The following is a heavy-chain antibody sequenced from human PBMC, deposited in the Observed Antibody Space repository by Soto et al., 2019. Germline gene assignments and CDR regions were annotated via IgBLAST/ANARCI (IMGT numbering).Heavy chain of an antibody. CDR3: ARIGEMATITDYYFDY. Sequence: QVTLKESGPVLVKPTETLTLTCTVSGFSLSNARMGVSWIRQPPGKALEWLAHIFSNDEKSYSTSLKSRLTISXXTXKXXVVLTMTNMDPVDTATYYCARIGEMATITDYYFDYWGQGTLVTVSS. CDR1: GFSLSNARMG. D-gene: IGHD5-12*01. V-gene: IGHV2-26*01. J-gene: IGHJ4*02. CDR2: IFSNDEK.